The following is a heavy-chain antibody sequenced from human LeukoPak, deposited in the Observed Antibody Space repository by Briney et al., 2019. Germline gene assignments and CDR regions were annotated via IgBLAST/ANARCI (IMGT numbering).Heavy chain of an antibody. Sequence: PSETLSLTCTVSGGPISSSSYYWGWIRQPPGKGLEWIGSIYYSGSTYYNPSLKSRVTISVDTSKNQFSLKLSSVTAADTAVYYCARPYSSSWYEGFDYWGQGTLVTVSS. CDR2: IYYSGST. CDR1: GGPISSSSYY. CDR3: ARPYSSSWYEGFDY. J-gene: IGHJ4*02. D-gene: IGHD6-13*01. V-gene: IGHV4-39*01.